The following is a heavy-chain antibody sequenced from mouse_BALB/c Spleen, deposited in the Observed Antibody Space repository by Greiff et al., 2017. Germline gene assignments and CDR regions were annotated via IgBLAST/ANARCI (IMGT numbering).Heavy chain of an antibody. CDR3: ERKREDDVYYAMDY. CDR1: GYTFTDYV. V-gene: IGHV1-77*01. CDR2: IYPGSGST. Sequence: VMLVESGPELVKPGASVTMSCTASGYTFTDYVISWVKQRTGQGLEWIGEIYPGSGSTYYNEKFKGKATVTADNSSNTAYMQLSSLTSEDSAVYFCERKREDDVYYAMDYWGQGTSVTVSS. J-gene: IGHJ4*01.